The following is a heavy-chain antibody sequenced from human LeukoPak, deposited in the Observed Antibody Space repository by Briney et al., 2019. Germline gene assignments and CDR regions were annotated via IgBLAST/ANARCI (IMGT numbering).Heavy chain of an antibody. D-gene: IGHD5-12*01. CDR1: GGSISSYD. V-gene: IGHV4-59*01. J-gene: IGHJ4*02. Sequence: SETLSLTCTASGGSISSYDWSWIRQPPGKGLEWIGYIYCSGSNNYNPSLKSRVTISVDTSKNQFSLKLSSVTAADTAVYYCARGRLRSAVDYWGQGTLVTVSS. CDR3: ARGRLRSAVDY. CDR2: IYCSGSN.